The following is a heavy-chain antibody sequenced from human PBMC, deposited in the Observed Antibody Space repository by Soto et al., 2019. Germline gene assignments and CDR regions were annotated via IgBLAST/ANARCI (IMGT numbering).Heavy chain of an antibody. V-gene: IGHV4-59*01. CDR1: GGSISSYY. J-gene: IGHJ6*02. CDR2: IYYSGST. CDR3: ARRIQHYYGMDV. Sequence: QVQLQESGPGLVKPSETLSLTCTVSGGSISSYYWSWIRQPPGKGLEWIGYIYYSGSTNYNPSLKSRVTISVDTSKNQFSLKLSFVTAADTAVYYCARRIQHYYGMDVWGQGTTVTVSS. D-gene: IGHD5-18*01.